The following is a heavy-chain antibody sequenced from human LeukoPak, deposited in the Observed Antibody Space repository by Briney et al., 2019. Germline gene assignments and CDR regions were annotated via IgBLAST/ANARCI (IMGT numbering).Heavy chain of an antibody. Sequence: GRSLRLSCAASGFTFSSYAMHWVRQAPGKGLGWVAVISYGGSNKYYADSVKGRFTISRDNSKNTLYLQMNSLRAEDTAVYYCARDEGEMATISGNDYWGQGTLVTVSS. J-gene: IGHJ4*02. V-gene: IGHV3-30-3*01. D-gene: IGHD5-24*01. CDR1: GFTFSSYA. CDR2: ISYGGSNK. CDR3: ARDEGEMATISGNDY.